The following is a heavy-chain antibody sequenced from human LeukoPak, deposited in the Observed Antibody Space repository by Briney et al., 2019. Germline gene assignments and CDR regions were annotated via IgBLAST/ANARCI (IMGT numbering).Heavy chain of an antibody. V-gene: IGHV3-7*01. Sequence: PGGSLRLSCATSGFTFSSNWMSWVRHAPGRGLEWVANIKPDGSAEYYAASVKGRFTISRDNAKNSLYLQMNSLRAEDTAVYYCARDRGYCGGDCYSVNWYDPWGQGTLVTVSS. J-gene: IGHJ5*02. CDR2: IKPDGSAE. CDR3: ARDRGYCGGDCYSVNWYDP. CDR1: GFTFSSNW. D-gene: IGHD2-21*02.